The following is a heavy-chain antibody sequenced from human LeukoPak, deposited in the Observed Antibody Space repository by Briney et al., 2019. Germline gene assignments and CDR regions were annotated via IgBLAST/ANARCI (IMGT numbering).Heavy chain of an antibody. D-gene: IGHD2-15*01. CDR3: ARERDCRGGSCYSVPDAFDI. Sequence: GESLKISCKGSGYSFTSYWIGWVRQMPGKGLEWMGIIYPGDSDTRYSPSFQGQVTISADKSISTAYLQWSSLKASDTAMYYCARERDCRGGSCYSVPDAFDIWGQGTMVTVSS. CDR2: IYPGDSDT. CDR1: GYSFTSYW. J-gene: IGHJ3*02. V-gene: IGHV5-51*01.